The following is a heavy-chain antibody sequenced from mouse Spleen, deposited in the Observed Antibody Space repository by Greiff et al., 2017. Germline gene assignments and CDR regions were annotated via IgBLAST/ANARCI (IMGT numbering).Heavy chain of an antibody. D-gene: IGHD2-1*01. J-gene: IGHJ2*01. V-gene: IGHV1-7*01. CDR1: GYTFTSYW. Sequence: QVQLQQSGAELAKPGASVKLSCKASGYTFTSYWMHWVKQRPGQGLEWIGYINPSTGYTEYNQKFKDKATLTADKSSSTAYMQLSSLTSEDSAVYYCARPYGNRYYFDYWGQGTTLTVSS. CDR2: INPSTGYT. CDR3: ARPYGNRYYFDY.